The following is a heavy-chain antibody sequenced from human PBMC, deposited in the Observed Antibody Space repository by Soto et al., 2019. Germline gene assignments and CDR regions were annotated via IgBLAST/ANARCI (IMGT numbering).Heavy chain of an antibody. CDR2: IYHSGST. J-gene: IGHJ6*02. CDR3: RRSSRYSTDV. V-gene: IGHV4-30-2*03. CDR1: GGSISSGGYS. D-gene: IGHD6-13*01. Sequence: SETLSLTCAVSGGSISSGGYSWSWIRQPPGKGLEWIGYIYHSGSTYYNPSLKSRFTISVDTSKNQFSLKLSSVTAADTAVYYCRRSSRYSTDVWGQGTTVTVSS.